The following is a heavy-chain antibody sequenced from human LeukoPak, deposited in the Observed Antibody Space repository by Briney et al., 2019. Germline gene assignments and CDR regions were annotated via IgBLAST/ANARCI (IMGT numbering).Heavy chain of an antibody. CDR3: ATRPSGSYYNYFDY. J-gene: IGHJ4*02. CDR1: GYTLTELS. V-gene: IGHV1-24*01. Sequence: GASVKVSCKVSGYTLTELSMHWVRQAPGKGLEWMGGFDPEDGETIYAQKFQGRVTMTEDTSTDTAYMELSSLRSEDTAVYYCATRPSGSYYNYFDYWGQGTLVTVFS. CDR2: FDPEDGET. D-gene: IGHD1-26*01.